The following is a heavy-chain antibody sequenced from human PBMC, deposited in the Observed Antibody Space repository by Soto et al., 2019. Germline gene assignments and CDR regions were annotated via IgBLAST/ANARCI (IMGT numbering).Heavy chain of an antibody. CDR3: APHVSRSGGSCQYDAFAI. CDR2: VTADGGT. Sequence: EVQVLESGGGLVQPGGSLRLSCEGSGFTVSSHAMTWIRQAPGKGPEWVSTVTADGGTYYADSVKGRFAMSRDTSDNPLYLQMNSLGAEETSAYYCAPHVSRSGGSCQYDAFAIRGQGTMVTVSS. J-gene: IGHJ3*02. V-gene: IGHV3-23*01. D-gene: IGHD2-15*01. CDR1: GFTVSSHA.